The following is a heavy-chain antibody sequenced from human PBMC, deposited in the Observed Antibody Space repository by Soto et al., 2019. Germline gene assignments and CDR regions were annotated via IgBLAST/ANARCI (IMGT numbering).Heavy chain of an antibody. CDR2: IDPSDSYT. Sequence: GESLKISCKGSGYSFTSYWISWVRQMPWKGLEWMGRIDPSDSYTNYSPSFQGHVTISADKSISTAYLQWSSLKASDTAMYYCASIAARPSLYKGVDGMDVWGQGTTVTVSS. CDR3: ASIAARPSLYKGVDGMDV. CDR1: GYSFTSYW. D-gene: IGHD6-6*01. J-gene: IGHJ6*02. V-gene: IGHV5-10-1*01.